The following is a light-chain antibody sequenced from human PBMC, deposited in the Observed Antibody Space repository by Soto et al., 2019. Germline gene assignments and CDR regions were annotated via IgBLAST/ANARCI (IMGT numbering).Light chain of an antibody. CDR3: QQRRYWPVT. Sequence: EIVLTQSPAILSMSPGERATLSCRASQSVSSYLAWYQQKPGQAPRLLIYDASNRATDVPARFSGSGSGTDFTLTISNLEPEDFAVYYCQQRRYWPVTFGQGTKVEIK. CDR1: QSVSSY. CDR2: DAS. V-gene: IGKV3-11*01. J-gene: IGKJ1*01.